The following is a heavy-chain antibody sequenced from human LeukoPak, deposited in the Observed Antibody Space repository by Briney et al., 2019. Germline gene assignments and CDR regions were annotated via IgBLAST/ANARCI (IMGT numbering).Heavy chain of an antibody. D-gene: IGHD2-2*02. CDR2: FGTA. J-gene: IGHJ4*02. V-gene: IGHV1-69*01. Sequence: FGTANYAQKFQGRVTITADESTSTAYMELSSLRSEDTAVYYCAREGIVVVPAAIGYYFDYWGQGALVTVSS. CDR3: AREGIVVVPAAIGYYFDY.